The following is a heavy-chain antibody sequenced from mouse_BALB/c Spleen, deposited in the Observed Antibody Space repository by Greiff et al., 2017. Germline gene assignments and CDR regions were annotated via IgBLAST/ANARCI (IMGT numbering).Heavy chain of an antibody. CDR3: NGLWYDYFDY. D-gene: IGHD2-1*01. Sequence: VQLQQSGAELVRSGASVKLSCTASGFNIKDYYMHWVKQRPERGLEWIGWIDPENGDTEYAPKFQGKATMTADTSSNTAYLQLSSLTSEDTAVYYCNGLWYDYFDYWGQGTTLTVSS. CDR2: IDPENGDT. V-gene: IGHV14-4*02. CDR1: GFNIKDYY. J-gene: IGHJ2*01.